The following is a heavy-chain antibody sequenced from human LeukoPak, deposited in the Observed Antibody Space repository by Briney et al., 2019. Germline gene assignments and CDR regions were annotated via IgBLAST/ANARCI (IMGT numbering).Heavy chain of an antibody. CDR2: IRYDGSNK. Sequence: PGGSLRLSCAASGFTFSSYGMHWVRQAPGKGLEWVAFIRYDGSNKYYADSVKGRFTISRDNSKNTLYLEMKGLRDEDSAVYYCAKAGYSGYTLTDWGQGTLVAVSS. D-gene: IGHD5-12*01. CDR1: GFTFSSYG. V-gene: IGHV3-30*02. CDR3: AKAGYSGYTLTD. J-gene: IGHJ4*02.